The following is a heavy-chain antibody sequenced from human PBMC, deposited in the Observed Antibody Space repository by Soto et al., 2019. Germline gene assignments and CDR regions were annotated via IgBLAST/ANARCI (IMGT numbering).Heavy chain of an antibody. D-gene: IGHD2-21*02. Sequence: EVQLVESGGSLVQPGGSLRLSCAASGFTFSSCGMTWVRQAPGKGLEWISYIGSRSTTMYYADSVKGRFTISRDNAKKSLYRQMNSLRDEDTAVYYCARQNGGDSGFYYYGLDVWGQGTTVTVSS. CDR1: GFTFSSCG. CDR2: IGSRSTTM. CDR3: ARQNGGDSGFYYYGLDV. V-gene: IGHV3-48*02. J-gene: IGHJ6*02.